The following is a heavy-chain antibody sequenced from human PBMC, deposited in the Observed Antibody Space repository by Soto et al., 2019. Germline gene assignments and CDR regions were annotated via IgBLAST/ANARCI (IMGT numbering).Heavy chain of an antibody. CDR3: AKRRGAGGHFDY. V-gene: IGHV3-23*01. J-gene: IGHJ4*02. CDR1: GGTFSSNT. CDR2: VSIGGST. Sequence: RCVRRPPSAPGGTFSSNTMCWVRQGPGKGLEWVAGVSIGGSTHYADSVRGRFTISRDNSKNTLSLQMNSLTAEDTAVYFCAKRRGAGGHFDYWGQGALVTVTS. D-gene: IGHD2-15*01.